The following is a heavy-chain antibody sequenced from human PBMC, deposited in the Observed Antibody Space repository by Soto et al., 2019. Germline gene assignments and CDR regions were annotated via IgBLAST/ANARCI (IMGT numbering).Heavy chain of an antibody. D-gene: IGHD6-13*01. CDR3: ARDPYSSSWFNSDY. CDR2: IRSSSSTM. J-gene: IGHJ4*02. Sequence: EVQLVESGGGLVQPGGSLRLSCAASGFTFSSYSMNWVRQAPGKGLEWVSYIRSSSSTMYYADSVKGRFTISRDNAKNSLYLQMNSLRDEDTAVYYCARDPYSSSWFNSDYWGQGTLVTVSS. V-gene: IGHV3-48*02. CDR1: GFTFSSYS.